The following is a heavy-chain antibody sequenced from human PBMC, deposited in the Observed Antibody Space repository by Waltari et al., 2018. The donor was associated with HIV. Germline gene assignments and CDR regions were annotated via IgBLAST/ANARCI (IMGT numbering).Heavy chain of an antibody. V-gene: IGHV1-69*08. J-gene: IGHJ4*02. Sequence: QVQLVQSGPEVRKPGSSVKVSCKASGGAFISYSINWVRQAPGQGLEWVGRIIPMSATSNKTQKFQGRVTITADPSTSTAYMELTSLRSEDTAVYYCASARETMAVDFAFWGQGTLVNVSS. CDR2: IIPMSATS. D-gene: IGHD2-15*01. CDR3: ASARETMAVDFAF. CDR1: GGAFISYS.